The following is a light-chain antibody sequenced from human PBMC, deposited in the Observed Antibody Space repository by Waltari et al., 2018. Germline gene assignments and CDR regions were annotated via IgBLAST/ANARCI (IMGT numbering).Light chain of an antibody. CDR1: QSVSSS. J-gene: IGKJ4*01. CDR2: GES. Sequence: ELVMTQSPATLSGSPGVRVTLSCRASQSVSSSLAWYQQKPGQAPRLLIYGESTRATGIPGRFSGSGSGTEFTLTISSLQSEDFAVYYCQQYDDWPLTFGGGTKVQIK. CDR3: QQYDDWPLT. V-gene: IGKV3-15*01.